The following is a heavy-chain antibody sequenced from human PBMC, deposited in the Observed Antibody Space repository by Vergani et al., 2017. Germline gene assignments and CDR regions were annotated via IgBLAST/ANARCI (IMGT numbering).Heavy chain of an antibody. CDR1: GITFWKFG. J-gene: IGHJ3*01. Sequence: EVDLVESGGGLAQPGGSLRLSCEASGITFWKFGMHWVRQGPGKGLEWVSGISWNSGAVDYADSVRGRFTISRDNAKNSLFLEMNSLRFEDTAVYFCRNGNVYYHDSAGHGYDPYTGFDLWGQGTLVTVSS. D-gene: IGHD5-12*01. CDR3: RNGNVYYHDSAGHGYDPYTGFDL. CDR2: ISWNSGAV. V-gene: IGHV3-9*01.